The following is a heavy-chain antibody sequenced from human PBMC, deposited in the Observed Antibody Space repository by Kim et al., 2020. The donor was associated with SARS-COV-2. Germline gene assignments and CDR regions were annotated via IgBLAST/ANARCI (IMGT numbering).Heavy chain of an antibody. CDR3: ARDLCRSTSCYFDY. V-gene: IGHV3-33*01. D-gene: IGHD2-2*01. Sequence: AASVKGRSTISRDNSKNTLYLQMNSLRAEDRAVYYCARDLCRSTSCYFDYWGQGTLVTVSS. J-gene: IGHJ4*02.